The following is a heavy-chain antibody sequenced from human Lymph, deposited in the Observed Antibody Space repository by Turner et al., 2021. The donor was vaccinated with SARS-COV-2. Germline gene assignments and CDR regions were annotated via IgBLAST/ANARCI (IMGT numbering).Heavy chain of an antibody. CDR2: ISSGSSYI. Sequence: VQLVASGGGLVKPGGSLRLSCAASVFTFSTYSMNWVRQAPGKGLEWISSISSGSSYIYYADSVKGRFTISRDDAKNSLYLQMNSLRADDTAVYYCARDIPTTADYFDYWGQGTMVTVSS. CDR3: ARDIPTTADYFDY. V-gene: IGHV3-21*01. CDR1: VFTFSTYS. J-gene: IGHJ4*02. D-gene: IGHD4-17*01.